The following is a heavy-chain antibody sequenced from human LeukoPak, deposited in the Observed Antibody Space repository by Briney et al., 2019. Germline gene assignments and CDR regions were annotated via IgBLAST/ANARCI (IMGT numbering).Heavy chain of an antibody. V-gene: IGHV4-30-4*01. Sequence: SETLSLTCTVSGGSISSGDYYWSWIRQPPGKGLEWIGYIYYSGSTYYNPSLKSRVTISVDTSKNQFSLKLSSVTAADTAVYYCARLSAAVHLGAFDLWGQGTMVTVSS. CDR1: GGSISSGDYY. J-gene: IGHJ3*01. CDR2: IYYSGST. D-gene: IGHD3-3*01. CDR3: ARLSAAVHLGAFDL.